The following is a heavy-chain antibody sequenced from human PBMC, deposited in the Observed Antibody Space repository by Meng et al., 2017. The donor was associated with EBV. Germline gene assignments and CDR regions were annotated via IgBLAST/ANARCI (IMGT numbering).Heavy chain of an antibody. CDR2: INTNTGHP. J-gene: IGHJ4*02. CDR1: GYTFTSYA. Sequence: QVQLVQSMSELTQAGASVKVSCKASGYTFTSYAMKWVRQAAGQGLECMGWINTNTGHPTYAQGFTGRFVFSLDTSVSTEYLQISSLKAEDTDVYYCARDIMYVWGQGTLVTVSS. CDR3: ARDIMYV. V-gene: IGHV7-4-1*02. D-gene: IGHD3-16*01.